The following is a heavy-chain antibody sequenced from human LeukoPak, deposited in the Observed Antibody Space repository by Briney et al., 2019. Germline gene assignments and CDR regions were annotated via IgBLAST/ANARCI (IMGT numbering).Heavy chain of an antibody. Sequence: SETLSLTCAVYGGSFSGYYWSWIRQPPGKGLEWIGEINHSGSTNYNPSLKSRVTISVDTSKNQFSLKLSSVTAADTAVYYCAGQSRRNVVVPAAMRVQNWFDPWGQGTLVTVSS. CDR3: AGQSRRNVVVPAAMRVQNWFDP. V-gene: IGHV4-34*01. CDR1: GGSFSGYY. CDR2: INHSGST. D-gene: IGHD2-2*01. J-gene: IGHJ5*02.